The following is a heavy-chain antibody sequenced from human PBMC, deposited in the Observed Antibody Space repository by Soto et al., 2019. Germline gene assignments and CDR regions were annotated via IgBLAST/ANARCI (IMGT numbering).Heavy chain of an antibody. CDR2: IYSGGST. CDR1: GFTVSSNY. CDR3: ARDRGGYSSSSRYGMAV. D-gene: IGHD6-6*01. V-gene: IGHV3-53*01. J-gene: IGHJ6*02. Sequence: SLRLSCAASGFTVSSNYMSWVRQAPGKGLEWVSVIYSGGSTYYADSVKGRFTISRDNSKNTLYLQMNSLRAEDTAVYYCARDRGGYSSSSRYGMAVWRQGTMVTVSS.